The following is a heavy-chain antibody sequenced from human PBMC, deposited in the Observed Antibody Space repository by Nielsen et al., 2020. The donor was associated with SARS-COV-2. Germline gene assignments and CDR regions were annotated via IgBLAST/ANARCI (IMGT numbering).Heavy chain of an antibody. D-gene: IGHD6-6*01. J-gene: IGHJ5*02. Sequence: SETLSLTCAVYGGSFSGYYWSWIRQPPGKGLEWIGEINHSGSTNYNPSLKSRVTISVDTSKNQFSLKLSSVTAADTAVYYCARDLAARYWFDPWGQGTLVTVSS. CDR1: GGSFSGYY. CDR3: ARDLAARYWFDP. V-gene: IGHV4-34*01. CDR2: INHSGST.